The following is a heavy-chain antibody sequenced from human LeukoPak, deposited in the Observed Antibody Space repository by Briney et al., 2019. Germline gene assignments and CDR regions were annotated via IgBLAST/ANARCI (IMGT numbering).Heavy chain of an antibody. Sequence: AESLCISCKGSGYSFTSYWIGWVRQMPGKGLEWMGIIYPGDSDTRYSPSFQGQVTISADKSISTASLQWSSLKASDTAMYYCARLMRGYQVHPRGWFDPWGQGNPVSLSS. CDR2: IYPGDSDT. CDR3: ARLMRGYQVHPRGWFDP. V-gene: IGHV5-51*01. CDR1: GYSFTSYW. J-gene: IGHJ5*02. D-gene: IGHD2-2*01.